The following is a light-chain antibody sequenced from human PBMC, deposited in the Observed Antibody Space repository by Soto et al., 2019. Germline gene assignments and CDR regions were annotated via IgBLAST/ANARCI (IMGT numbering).Light chain of an antibody. CDR1: RSNLGAGHD. CDR2: GNT. CDR3: QSYERKVGVYVV. Sequence: QLVLTQPPSVSGAPGQRVTISCTGSRSNLGAGHDVHWYQQLPGAAPKLLIYGNTNRPSGVPERFSGSKSGTSASLAITGLPTEDEADYYSQSYERKVGVYVVFGEGTKVTVL. V-gene: IGLV1-40*01. J-gene: IGLJ1*01.